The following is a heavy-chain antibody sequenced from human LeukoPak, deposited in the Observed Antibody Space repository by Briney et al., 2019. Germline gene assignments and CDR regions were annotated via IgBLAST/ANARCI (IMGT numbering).Heavy chain of an antibody. J-gene: IGHJ4*02. V-gene: IGHV1-3*01. CDR3: ARVLLYCSGGSCYFDY. CDR1: GYTFTSYA. Sequence: ASVKVSCKASGYTFTSYAMHWVRQAPGQGLVWMGWINAGNGNTKYSQKFQGGVTITRDTSASTAYMELSSLRSEDTAVYYCARVLLYCSGGSCYFDYWGQGTLVTVSS. CDR2: INAGNGNT. D-gene: IGHD2-15*01.